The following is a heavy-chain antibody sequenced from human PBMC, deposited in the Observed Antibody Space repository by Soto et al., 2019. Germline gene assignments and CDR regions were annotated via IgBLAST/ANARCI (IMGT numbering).Heavy chain of an antibody. Sequence: SETLSLTCTFSGGSIISYYWSWIRQPPGKGLEWIGYIYYSGSTNYNPSLKSRVTISVDTSKNQFSLKLSSVTAADTAVYYCALWFGELGFDYWGQGTLVTVSS. V-gene: IGHV4-59*08. CDR3: ALWFGELGFDY. CDR1: GGSIISYY. D-gene: IGHD3-10*01. CDR2: IYYSGST. J-gene: IGHJ4*02.